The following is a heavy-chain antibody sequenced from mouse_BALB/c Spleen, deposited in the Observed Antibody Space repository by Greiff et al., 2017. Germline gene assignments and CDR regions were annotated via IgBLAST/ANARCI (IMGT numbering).Heavy chain of an antibody. D-gene: IGHD1-1*01. Sequence: DVMLAESGGGLVQPGGSRKLSCAASGFTFSSFGMHWVRQAPEKGLEWVAYISSGSSTIYYADTVKGRFTISRDNPKNTLFLQMTSLRSEDTAMYYCARGGSSYAMDYWGQGTSVTVSS. CDR1: GFTFSSFG. CDR2: ISSGSSTI. J-gene: IGHJ4*01. CDR3: ARGGSSYAMDY. V-gene: IGHV5-17*02.